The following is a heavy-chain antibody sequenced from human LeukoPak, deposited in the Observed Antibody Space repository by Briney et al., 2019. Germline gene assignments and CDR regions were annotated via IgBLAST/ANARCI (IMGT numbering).Heavy chain of an antibody. J-gene: IGHJ4*02. CDR2: IYNSGNT. CDR1: GGSISSSYY. D-gene: IGHD2-15*01. CDR3: ARHATAYCFAY. Sequence: TSETLSLTCTVSGGSISSSYYWGWIRQPPGKGLEWIGSIYNSGNTYYNPSLKSRVTISVDTSKSQFSLKMNSVTAADTAVYYCARHATAYCFAYWGQGNLVTVSS. V-gene: IGHV4-39*01.